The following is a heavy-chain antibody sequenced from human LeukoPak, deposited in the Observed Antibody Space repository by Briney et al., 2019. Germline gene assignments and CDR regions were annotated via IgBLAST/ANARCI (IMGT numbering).Heavy chain of an antibody. CDR1: GYTFTGYY. CDR3: ARGHSSGWYGDWFDP. V-gene: IGHV1-2*02. CDR2: INPNSGGT. J-gene: IGHJ5*02. D-gene: IGHD6-19*01. Sequence: ASVKVSCKASGYTFTGYYMHWVRQAPGQGLEWMGWINPNSGGTNYAQKFQSRVTMTRDTSISTAYMELSRLGSDDTAVYYCARGHSSGWYGDWFDPWGQGTLVTVSS.